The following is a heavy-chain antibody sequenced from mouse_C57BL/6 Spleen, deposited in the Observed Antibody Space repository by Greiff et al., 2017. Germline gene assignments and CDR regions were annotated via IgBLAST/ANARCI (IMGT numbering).Heavy chain of an antibody. CDR2: IYPGDGDT. CDR1: GYAFSSYW. Sequence: QVQLKESGAELVKPGASVKISCKASGYAFSSYWMNWVKQRPGKGLEWIGQIYPGDGDTNYNGKFKGKATLTADKSSSTAYMQLSSLTSEDSAVYFCARKDHYYGSTFDYWGQGTTLTVSS. D-gene: IGHD1-1*01. CDR3: ARKDHYYGSTFDY. V-gene: IGHV1-80*01. J-gene: IGHJ2*01.